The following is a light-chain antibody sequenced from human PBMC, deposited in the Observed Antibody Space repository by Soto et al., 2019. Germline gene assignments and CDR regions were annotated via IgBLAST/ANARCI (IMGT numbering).Light chain of an antibody. CDR1: QRVSST. Sequence: EIVMTQSPATLSVSPGGRATLSCRASQRVSSTLAWYQQKPGQAPRLLIYGASTRATGFPARFSGSGSGTEFTLTISSLQYEDFAVYYCQQYKNWPLTFGGGTRVEIK. CDR3: QQYKNWPLT. CDR2: GAS. V-gene: IGKV3-15*01. J-gene: IGKJ4*01.